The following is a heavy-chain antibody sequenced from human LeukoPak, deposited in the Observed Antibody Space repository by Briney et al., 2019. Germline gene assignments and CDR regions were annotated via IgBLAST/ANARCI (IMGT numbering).Heavy chain of an antibody. Sequence: GGSLRLSCVVSGFIVNNNYINWVRQAPGKGLEWISVFYSDGTTYHADSVKGRFTISRDNSKNTVFLQMNSLRAEDTAVYYCARDENDPGAVFDYWGQGTLVTVSS. J-gene: IGHJ4*02. CDR2: FYSDGTT. D-gene: IGHD3-16*01. CDR1: GFIVNNNY. CDR3: ARDENDPGAVFDY. V-gene: IGHV3-53*01.